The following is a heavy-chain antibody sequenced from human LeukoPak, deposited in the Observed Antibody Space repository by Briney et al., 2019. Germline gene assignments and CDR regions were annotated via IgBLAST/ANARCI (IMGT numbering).Heavy chain of an antibody. D-gene: IGHD1-7*01. V-gene: IGHV3-23*01. Sequence: GGSLRLSCAASGFTFTSYAMTWVRQAPGKGLEWVSAISTSGGTTHYADSVKGRFTISRDNSKNTLYLRMNSLRAEDTAVYYCAKRRGLELLYYYYMDVWGKGTTVTVSS. CDR2: ISTSGGTT. CDR1: GFTFTSYA. CDR3: AKRRGLELLYYYYMDV. J-gene: IGHJ6*03.